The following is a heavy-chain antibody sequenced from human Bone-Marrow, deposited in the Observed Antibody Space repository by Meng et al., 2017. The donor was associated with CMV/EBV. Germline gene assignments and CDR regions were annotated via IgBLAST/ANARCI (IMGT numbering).Heavy chain of an antibody. CDR1: GFTFSXYA. J-gene: IGHJ6*02. CDR3: ARDQYYDFWSGYPYYYYYGMDV. V-gene: IGHV3-30*04. D-gene: IGHD3-3*01. CDR2: ISYDGSNK. Sequence: ASSGFTFSXYAMHWVRQAPGKGLEWVAVISYDGSNKYYADSVKGRFTISRDNSKNTLYLQMNSLRAEDTAVYYCARDQYYDFWSGYPYYYYYGMDVWGQGTTVTVSS.